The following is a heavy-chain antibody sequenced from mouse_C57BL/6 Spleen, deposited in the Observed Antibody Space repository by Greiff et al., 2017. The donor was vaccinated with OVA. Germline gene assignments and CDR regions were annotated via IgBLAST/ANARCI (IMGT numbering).Heavy chain of an antibody. CDR3: ARGTTVGEGDYFDY. CDR2: LDPEDGET. Sequence: VQLQQSGAELVKPGASVKLSCTASGFNIKDYYMHWVKQRTEQGLEWIGRLDPEDGETKYAPKFQGQATIAADTSSTTAYLQLSSLTSEDTAVYYCARGTTVGEGDYFDYWGQGTTLTVSS. V-gene: IGHV14-2*01. J-gene: IGHJ2*01. D-gene: IGHD1-1*01. CDR1: GFNIKDYY.